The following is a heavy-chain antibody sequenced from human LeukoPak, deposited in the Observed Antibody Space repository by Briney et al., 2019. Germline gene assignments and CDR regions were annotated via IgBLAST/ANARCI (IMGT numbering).Heavy chain of an antibody. D-gene: IGHD5-24*01. CDR2: IIPIFGTA. CDR3: ARHVEPYYYYAMDV. V-gene: IGHV1-69*13. Sequence: ASVKVSCKASGGTFISYAISWVRQAPGQGLEWMGGIIPIFGTANYAQKFQGRVTITADESTSTAYMELSSLRSEDTAVYYCARHVEPYYYYAMDVWGQGTTVTVS. CDR1: GGTFISYA. J-gene: IGHJ6*02.